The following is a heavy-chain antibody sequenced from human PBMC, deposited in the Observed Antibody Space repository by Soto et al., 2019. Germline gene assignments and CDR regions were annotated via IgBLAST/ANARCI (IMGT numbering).Heavy chain of an antibody. CDR3: AKGIAYRGYGGFDP. Sequence: GGSLRLSCAASGFTFDDYTMHWVRQAPGEGLEWVSLISWDGYSTYYTDSVKGRFTISRDNSRNSLYLQMNSLRTEDTAVYYWAKGIAYRGYGGFDPWGLGTLVTVSS. V-gene: IGHV3-43*01. CDR2: ISWDGYST. D-gene: IGHD5-12*01. CDR1: GFTFDDYT. J-gene: IGHJ5*02.